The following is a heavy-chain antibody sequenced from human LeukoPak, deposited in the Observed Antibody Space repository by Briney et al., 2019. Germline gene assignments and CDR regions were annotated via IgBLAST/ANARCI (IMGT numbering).Heavy chain of an antibody. V-gene: IGHV4-59*12. J-gene: IGHJ4*02. Sequence: KPSETLSLTCTVSGVSISTYYWSWIRQPPGKGLEWIGYIYNSGSTNYNPSLKSRVTISVDTSKNQLSLKLSSVTAADTAVYYCARGGEGGPHWFDCRGQGVLVTVSS. D-gene: IGHD3-10*01. CDR1: GVSISTYY. CDR2: IYNSGST. CDR3: ARGGEGGPHWFDC.